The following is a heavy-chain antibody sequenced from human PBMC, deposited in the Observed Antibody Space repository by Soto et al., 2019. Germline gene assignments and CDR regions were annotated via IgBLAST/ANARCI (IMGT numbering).Heavy chain of an antibody. V-gene: IGHV1-69*02. CDR2: IIPILGIA. J-gene: IGHJ5*02. CDR1: GGGFSSYT. Sequence: GTSVKVSWKDSGGGFSSYTISWVRQAPGQGLEWMGRIIPILGIANYAQKFQGRVTITADKSTSTAYMELSSLRSEDTAVYYCAATYCSSTSCYYNWFDPWGQGTLVTVSS. D-gene: IGHD2-2*01. CDR3: AATYCSSTSCYYNWFDP.